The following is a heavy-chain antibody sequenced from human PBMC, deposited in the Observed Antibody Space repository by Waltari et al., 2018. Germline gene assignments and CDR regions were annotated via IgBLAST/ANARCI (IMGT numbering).Heavy chain of an antibody. J-gene: IGHJ4*02. CDR3: ARGDSSSYYNAIEN. Sequence: QVQLQESGPGLVKPSETLSLTCPVFGGSLSSYYWTWIRRPPGKGLEWIGYIFYRGATNYNPSLKSRVTMSLDTSKNQFSLKVNSVTAADTAVYYCARGDSSSYYNAIENWGQGSLVTVSS. V-gene: IGHV4-59*01. CDR1: GGSLSSYY. CDR2: IFYRGAT. D-gene: IGHD6-13*01.